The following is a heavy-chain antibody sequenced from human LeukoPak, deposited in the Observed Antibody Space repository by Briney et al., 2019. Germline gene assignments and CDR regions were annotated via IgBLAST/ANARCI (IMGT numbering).Heavy chain of an antibody. CDR3: ARRLTTAAADTGGYFDY. D-gene: IGHD6-13*01. V-gene: IGHV4-39*01. CDR1: GCSISPNSSSTYY. J-gene: IGHJ4*02. Sequence: PSESLSLTCTVSGCSISPNSSSTYYWAWIPQAQGKGLEWIGSLFYGENTHYNPSIKSRANLSVDPYLDLISLKLTAVTAAARAVYFGARRLTTAAADTGGYFDYWGQGTVVTVSS. CDR2: LFYGENT.